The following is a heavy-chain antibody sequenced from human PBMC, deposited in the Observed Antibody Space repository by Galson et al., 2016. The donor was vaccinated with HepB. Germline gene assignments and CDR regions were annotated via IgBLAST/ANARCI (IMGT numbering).Heavy chain of an antibody. D-gene: IGHD6-13*01. J-gene: IGHJ4*02. CDR2: IWCDGSNN. V-gene: IGHV3-33*01. Sequence: SLRLSCAASGFTFSSYGMPWVRQAPGKGLEWVACIWCDGSNNYYADSVKGRFTISRDNSKNTLYLQMNSLRAEDTAVYYCAREDYTLAAASFDSWGQGTLVTVSS. CDR1: GFTFSSYG. CDR3: AREDYTLAAASFDS.